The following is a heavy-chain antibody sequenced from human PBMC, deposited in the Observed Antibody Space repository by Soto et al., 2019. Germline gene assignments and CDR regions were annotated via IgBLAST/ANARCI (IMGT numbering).Heavy chain of an antibody. CDR3: ARSSGYYLIDDY. J-gene: IGHJ4*02. D-gene: IGHD3-22*01. V-gene: IGHV1-3*01. Sequence: QVQLVQSGAEVKKPGASVKVSCKASGYTFTSYAMHWVRQAPGQRLEWMGWINAGNGNTKYSQKFQGRVTITRDTSAITAYMELSSLRSEDTAVYYCARSSGYYLIDDYWGQGTLVTVSS. CDR2: INAGNGNT. CDR1: GYTFTSYA.